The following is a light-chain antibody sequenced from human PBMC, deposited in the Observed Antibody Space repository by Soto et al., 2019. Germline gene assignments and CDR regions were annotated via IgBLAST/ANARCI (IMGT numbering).Light chain of an antibody. V-gene: IGKV3-11*01. CDR3: QVRDVWPS. Sequence: IVLTQSPVTLALSPGESAVLSCRASQSVSTSLAWYQHKPGQAPRLFIYDSSKRAPGIPARFTGSGSGTDFTLTISCLVPEDIAVYYCQVRDVWPSFGQGTKV. CDR2: DSS. CDR1: QSVSTS. J-gene: IGKJ1*01.